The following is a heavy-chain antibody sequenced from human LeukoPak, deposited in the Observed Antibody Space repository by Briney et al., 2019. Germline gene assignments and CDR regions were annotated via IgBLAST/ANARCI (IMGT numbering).Heavy chain of an antibody. D-gene: IGHD6-13*01. CDR2: ISTTGSVI. V-gene: IGHV3-11*01. J-gene: IGHJ4*02. Sequence: GGSLRLSCAASGFTFSDYYMGWIRQAPGKGLEWLSYISTTGSVIYCADSVKGRFTISRDNAKNSVHLQLNSLTVEDTAVYYCARDGAAAPGTFDYWGQGTQVTVSS. CDR1: GFTFSDYY. CDR3: ARDGAAAPGTFDY.